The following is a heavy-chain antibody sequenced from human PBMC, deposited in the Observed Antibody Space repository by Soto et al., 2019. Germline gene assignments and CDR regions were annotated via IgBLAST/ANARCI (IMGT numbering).Heavy chain of an antibody. CDR2: IIPKLGIT. Sequence: VQLVQSGAEVKRPGSSVKVSCKAPVGTFSDYNIAWVRQARGQGLEWMGRIIPKLGITNYAHKFQDRVRITADKATSTAYMEVTSLRYEDTAVYFCARVDGTRTTNFYHYMDVWGEGTSVTVS. CDR3: ARVDGTRTTNFYHYMDV. CDR1: VGTFSDYN. J-gene: IGHJ6*03. D-gene: IGHD2-8*01. V-gene: IGHV1-69*02.